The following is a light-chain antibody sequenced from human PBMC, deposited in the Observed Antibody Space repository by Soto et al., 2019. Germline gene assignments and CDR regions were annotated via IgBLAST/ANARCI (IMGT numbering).Light chain of an antibody. CDR1: QGVGTN. V-gene: IGKV3-15*01. CDR3: QQYDAWPPGT. J-gene: IGKJ1*01. Sequence: EMLMTQSPATLSVSPGERATLSCRASQGVGTNLAWYQQKPGQAPRLLIYGASTRATGIPARFSGSGSGTEFTLTISGLQSEAFAVYYCQQYDAWPPGTFGQGTKVEIK. CDR2: GAS.